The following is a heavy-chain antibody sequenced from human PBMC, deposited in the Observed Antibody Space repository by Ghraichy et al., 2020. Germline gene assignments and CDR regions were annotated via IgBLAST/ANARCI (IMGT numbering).Heavy chain of an antibody. D-gene: IGHD3-22*01. CDR2: IYYSGST. J-gene: IGHJ3*02. CDR1: GGSISSGGYY. V-gene: IGHV4-31*01. CDR3: ARAIDYYDSSGYPTDAFDI. Sequence: TLSLTCTVSGGSISSGGYYWSWIRQHPGKGLEWIGYIYYSGSTYYNPSLKSLVTISVDTSKNQFSLKLSSVTAADTAVYYCARAIDYYDSSGYPTDAFDIWGQGTMVTVSS.